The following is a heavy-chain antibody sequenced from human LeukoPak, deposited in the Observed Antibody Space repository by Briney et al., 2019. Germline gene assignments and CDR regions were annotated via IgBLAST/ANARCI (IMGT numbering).Heavy chain of an antibody. J-gene: IGHJ3*02. CDR1: GFTFDDYA. CDR3: AKGLGSHSSPI. CDR2: ISWNSGSI. D-gene: IGHD6-19*01. V-gene: IGHV3-9*01. Sequence: PGGSLRHSCAASGFTFDDYAMHWVRQAPGKGLEWVSGISWNSGSIGYADSVKGRFTISRDNAKNSLYLQMNSLRAEDTALYYCAKGLGSHSSPIWGQRTMVTVSS.